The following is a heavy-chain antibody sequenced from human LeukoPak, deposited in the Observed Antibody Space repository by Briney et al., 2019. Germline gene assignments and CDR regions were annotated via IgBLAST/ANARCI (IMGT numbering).Heavy chain of an antibody. D-gene: IGHD6-19*01. CDR1: GFTFDDYA. Sequence: GRSLRLSCAASGFTFDDYAMHWVRQAPGKGLEWVSGITWNTGIIGYADSVKGRFTISRDNAKNSLHLQMNSLRAEDTGLYYCAKEIYRSGWHDAFDIWGQGTMVTVSS. CDR3: AKEIYRSGWHDAFDI. V-gene: IGHV3-9*01. CDR2: ITWNTGII. J-gene: IGHJ3*02.